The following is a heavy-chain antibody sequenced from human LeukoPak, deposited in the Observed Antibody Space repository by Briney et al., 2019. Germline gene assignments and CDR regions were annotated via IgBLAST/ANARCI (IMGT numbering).Heavy chain of an antibody. CDR2: INPNTGGT. CDR3: ASSCCSYWYFDL. J-gene: IGHJ2*01. CDR1: GYTFTGYY. V-gene: IGHV1-2*02. Sequence: ASVKVSCKASGYTFTGYYMHWVRQAPGQGLEWMGWINPNTGGTNYAQKFQGRVTMTRDTSITTAYMELSRLRSDDTAVYYCASSCCSYWYFDLWGRGTLVTVSS. D-gene: IGHD3-10*02.